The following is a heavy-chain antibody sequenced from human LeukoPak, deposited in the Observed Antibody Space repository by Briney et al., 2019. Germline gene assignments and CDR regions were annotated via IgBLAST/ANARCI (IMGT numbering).Heavy chain of an antibody. Sequence: ASVKVSCKASGYTFTSYGISWVRQAPGQGLEWMGWIIAYNGNTNYAQKLQGRVTMPTDTSTSTAYMELRSLRSDDTAVYYCARDLAAYYYGSGSPRNDYWGQGTLVTVSS. CDR1: GYTFTSYG. V-gene: IGHV1-18*01. CDR3: ARDLAAYYYGSGSPRNDY. CDR2: IIAYNGNT. J-gene: IGHJ4*02. D-gene: IGHD3-10*01.